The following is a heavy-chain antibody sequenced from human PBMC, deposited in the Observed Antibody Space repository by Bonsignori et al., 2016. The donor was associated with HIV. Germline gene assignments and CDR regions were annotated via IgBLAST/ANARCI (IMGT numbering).Heavy chain of an antibody. CDR3: ASWSGYDTTGSH. J-gene: IGHJ4*02. V-gene: IGHV4-34*01. D-gene: IGHD3-22*01. Sequence: SETLSLTCAVYGASVSSYKWSWIRQPPGKGLEWIGEIDHSGRVLYNPSLMRRLTISVDTSKNQISLTLRSVTAADTAVYYCASWSGYDTTGSHWGQGTQVTVSS. CDR1: GASVSSYK. CDR2: IDHSGRV.